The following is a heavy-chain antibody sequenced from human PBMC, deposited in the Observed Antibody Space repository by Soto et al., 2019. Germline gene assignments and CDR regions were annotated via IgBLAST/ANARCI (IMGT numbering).Heavy chain of an antibody. J-gene: IGHJ4*02. CDR2: ISSSSSYT. Sequence: GGSRRLSCAASGFTFSDYYMSWIRQAPGKGLEWVSYISSSSSYTNYADSVKGRFTISRDNAKNSLYLQMNSLRAEDTAVYYCARDVGWDYYDSSGYHPNLDYWGQGTLVTVSS. CDR3: ARDVGWDYYDSSGYHPNLDY. CDR1: GFTFSDYY. D-gene: IGHD3-22*01. V-gene: IGHV3-11*05.